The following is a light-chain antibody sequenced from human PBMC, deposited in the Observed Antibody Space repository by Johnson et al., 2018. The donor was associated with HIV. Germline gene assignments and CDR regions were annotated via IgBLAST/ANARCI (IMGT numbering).Light chain of an antibody. J-gene: IGLJ1*01. CDR1: SSNIGNNY. V-gene: IGLV1-51*01. Sequence: QSVLTQPPSMSAAPGQRVTISCSGSSSNIGNNYVSWYQQVPGAAPKLLIYDNNRRPSGIPDRFSGSKSGTSATLGITGLQTGDEADYYCGTWDSSRSAVYVFGTGTKVTVL. CDR3: GTWDSSRSAVYV. CDR2: DNN.